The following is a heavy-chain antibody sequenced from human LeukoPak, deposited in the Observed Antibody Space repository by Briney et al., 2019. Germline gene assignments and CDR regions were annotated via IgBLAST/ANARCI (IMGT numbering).Heavy chain of an antibody. V-gene: IGHV3-23*01. Sequence: PGGSLRLSCAASGFTFSTYWMNWFRQTPGKGLEWVSGISASGGSTYSAHSVNGRFTISRDNSRNTVYLQMNSLRAEDTAVYYCAKDGQWLASANYFDSWGQGALVTVSS. CDR2: ISASGGST. J-gene: IGHJ4*02. CDR3: AKDGQWLASANYFDS. CDR1: GFTFSTYW. D-gene: IGHD6-19*01.